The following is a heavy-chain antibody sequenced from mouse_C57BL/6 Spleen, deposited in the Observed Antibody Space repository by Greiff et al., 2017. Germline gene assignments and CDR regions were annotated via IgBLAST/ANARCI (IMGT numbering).Heavy chain of an antibody. CDR1: GYSITSGYY. CDR2: ISYDGSN. Sequence: EVKLQESGPGLVKPSQSLSLTCSVTGYSITSGYYWNWIRQFPGNKLEWMGYISYDGSNNYNPSLKNRISITRDTSKNQFFLKLNSVTTEDTATYYCARDGYYGSLYFDYWGQGTTLTVSS. J-gene: IGHJ2*01. V-gene: IGHV3-6*01. D-gene: IGHD1-1*01. CDR3: ARDGYYGSLYFDY.